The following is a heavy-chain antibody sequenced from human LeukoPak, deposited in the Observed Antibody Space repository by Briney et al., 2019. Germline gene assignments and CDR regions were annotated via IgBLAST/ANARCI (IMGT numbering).Heavy chain of an antibody. D-gene: IGHD3-10*01. V-gene: IGHV1-2*02. CDR3: ARARVDYAAGSYAPLFDY. CDR1: GYTFTGYY. J-gene: IGHJ4*02. Sequence: GAPVKVSCKASGYTFTGYYMHWVRQAPGQGLEWMGWSNPNSGYTTYTQKFQGRVIMTRDTSISTAYMELSRLTSDDTAVYYCARARVDYAAGSYAPLFDYWGQGTLVTVSS. CDR2: SNPNSGYT.